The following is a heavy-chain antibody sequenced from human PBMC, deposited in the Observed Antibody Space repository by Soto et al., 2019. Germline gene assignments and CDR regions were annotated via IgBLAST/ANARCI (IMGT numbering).Heavy chain of an antibody. CDR1: GFTFSNYY. CDR2: SKNKADSYIT. D-gene: IGHD3-10*01. Sequence: EVQLVESGGGLVQPGGSLRLSCAASGFTFSNYYMDWVRQAPGKGLEWFGRSKNKADSYITEYAASVKGRFSISRDASKNTLYLQMKSLKTEERAVYYCTVWGLGNYFGAAWGQGILVSVSS. V-gene: IGHV3-72*01. CDR3: TVWGLGNYFGAA. J-gene: IGHJ4*02.